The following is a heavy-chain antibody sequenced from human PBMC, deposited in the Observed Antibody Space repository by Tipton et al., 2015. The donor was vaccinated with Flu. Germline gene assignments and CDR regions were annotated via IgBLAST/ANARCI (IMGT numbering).Heavy chain of an antibody. Sequence: QLVQSGAEVKKPGESLKISCKGSGYSFTSYWIGWVRQMPGKGLEWMGIIYPGDSDTRYSPSFQGQVTISADKSISTAYLQWSSLKASYTAMYYCVRQGSGWDKARDPFDYWGQGTLVTVSS. J-gene: IGHJ4*02. V-gene: IGHV5-51*01. D-gene: IGHD6-19*01. CDR2: IYPGDSDT. CDR3: VRQGSGWDKARDPFDY. CDR1: GYSFTSYW.